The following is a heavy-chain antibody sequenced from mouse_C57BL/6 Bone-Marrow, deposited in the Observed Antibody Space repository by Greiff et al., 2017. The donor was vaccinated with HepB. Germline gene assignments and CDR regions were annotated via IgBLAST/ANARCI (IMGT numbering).Heavy chain of an antibody. V-gene: IGHV1-64*01. CDR3: ALYYGTLYFDY. CDR1: GYTFTSYW. CDR2: IHPNSGST. Sequence: QVQLQQPGAELVKPGASVKLSCKASGYTFTSYWMHWVKQRPGQGLEWIGMIHPNSGSTNYNEKFKSKATLTVDKSSSTAYMQLSSLTSEDSAVYYCALYYGTLYFDYWGQGTTLTVSS. J-gene: IGHJ2*01. D-gene: IGHD2-1*01.